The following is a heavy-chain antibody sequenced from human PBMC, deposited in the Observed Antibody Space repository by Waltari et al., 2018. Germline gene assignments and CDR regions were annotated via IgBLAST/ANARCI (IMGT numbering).Heavy chain of an antibody. CDR1: GGSFSGYY. Sequence: QVQLQQWGAGLLKPSETLSLTCAVYGGSFSGYYWSWIRQPPGTGLEWIGEINHSGSTNSNPSLKSRVTRSVDTSKNQFSLKLSSVTAADTAVYYCARGRSIAAAGTPYYYGMDVWGQGTTVTVSS. CDR3: ARGRSIAAAGTPYYYGMDV. V-gene: IGHV4-34*01. CDR2: INHSGST. D-gene: IGHD6-13*01. J-gene: IGHJ6*02.